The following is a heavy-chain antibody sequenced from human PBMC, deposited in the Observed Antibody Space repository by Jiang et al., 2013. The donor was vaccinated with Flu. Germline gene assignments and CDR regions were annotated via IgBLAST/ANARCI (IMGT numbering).Heavy chain of an antibody. Sequence: GAEVKKPGASVKVSCKASGYTFTGYYMHWVRQAPGQGLEWMGWINPNSGGTNYAQKFQGWVTMTRDTSISTAYMELSRLRSDDTAVYYCARPAGYSSSNDAFDIWGQGTMVTVSS. CDR1: GYTFTGYY. V-gene: IGHV1-2*04. CDR3: ARPAGYSSSNDAFDI. CDR2: INPNSGGT. J-gene: IGHJ3*02. D-gene: IGHD6-13*01.